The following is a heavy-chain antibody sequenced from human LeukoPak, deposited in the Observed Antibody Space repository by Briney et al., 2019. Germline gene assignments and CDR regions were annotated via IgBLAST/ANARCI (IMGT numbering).Heavy chain of an antibody. V-gene: IGHV1-18*01. CDR3: ARDPSNTSGWYIYFDY. CDR2: ISAYNGDT. J-gene: IGHJ4*02. CDR1: GYTFNTYG. Sequence: GASVKVSCKASGYTFNTYGVSWVRQAPGQGLEWMGLISAYNGDTKYAQNFKGRLSMATDTSTSTAYMELRSLTSDDTAVYYCARDPSNTSGWYIYFDYWGQGTLVTVSS. D-gene: IGHD6-19*01.